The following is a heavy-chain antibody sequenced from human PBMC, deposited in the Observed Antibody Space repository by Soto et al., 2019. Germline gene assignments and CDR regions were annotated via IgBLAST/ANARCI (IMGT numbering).Heavy chain of an antibody. D-gene: IGHD3-10*01. J-gene: IGHJ5*01. V-gene: IGHV2-5*02. CDR2: VFWDDDK. Sequence: QITLKESGPTLVKPTQTLTLTCSFSGFSLSSIGGAVGWIRQPPGKALEFLALVFWDDDKRYNPSLRSRLTITQATSKNQVVLTMTNIDPVDTATYSCAHAFRGSGSSTGDRFDSWGQGPLVIVSS. CDR3: AHAFRGSGSSTGDRFDS. CDR1: GFSLSSIGGA.